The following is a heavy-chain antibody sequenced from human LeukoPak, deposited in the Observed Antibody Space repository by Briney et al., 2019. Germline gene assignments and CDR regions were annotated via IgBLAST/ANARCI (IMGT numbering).Heavy chain of an antibody. D-gene: IGHD2-21*02. V-gene: IGHV4-59*01. CDR3: AREGPIVVVTALDY. Sequence: SETLSLTCTVSGGSISSYYWSWIRQPPGKGLEWIGYIYYSGTTNYNPSLKSRVTMSVDTSKNQFSLRLNSVTPADTAVYYCAREGPIVVVTALDYWGQGTLVTVSS. J-gene: IGHJ4*02. CDR2: IYYSGTT. CDR1: GGSISSYY.